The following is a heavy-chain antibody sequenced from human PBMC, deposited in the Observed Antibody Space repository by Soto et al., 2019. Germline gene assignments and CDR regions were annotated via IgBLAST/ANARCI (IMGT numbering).Heavy chain of an antibody. V-gene: IGHV4-34*01. CDR3: ARAAAMTVTTSGGAYYFDY. CDR1: GGSFSGYY. J-gene: IGHJ4*02. D-gene: IGHD4-4*01. CDR2: INHSGST. Sequence: QVQLQQWGAGLLKPSETLSLTCAVYGGSFSGYYWSWIRQPPGKGLEWIGEINHSGSTNYNQSLKSRVTISVDTSKNQFSLKLSSVTAADTAVYYCARAAAMTVTTSGGAYYFDYWGQGTLVTVSS.